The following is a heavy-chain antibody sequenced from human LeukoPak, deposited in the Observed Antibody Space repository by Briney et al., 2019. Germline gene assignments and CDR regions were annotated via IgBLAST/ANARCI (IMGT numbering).Heavy chain of an antibody. J-gene: IGHJ4*02. CDR3: ARDLFDDYSLDY. CDR2: ISSSSSYT. V-gene: IGHV3-11*06. CDR1: GFTFSDYY. D-gene: IGHD3-16*01. Sequence: GGSLRLSCAASGFTFSDYYMSWIRQAPGKGLEWVSYISSSSSYTNYADSVKGRFTISRDNAKNSLYLQMNSLRAEDTAVYYCARDLFDDYSLDYWGQGTLVTVSS.